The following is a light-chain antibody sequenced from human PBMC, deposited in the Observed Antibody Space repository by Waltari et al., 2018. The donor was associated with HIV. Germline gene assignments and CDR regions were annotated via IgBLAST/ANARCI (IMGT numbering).Light chain of an antibody. CDR3: AAWDDTLNVYV. CDR1: GSNIQSNF. Sequence: QSVLTQPPSVSGAPGQRVTISCSGSGSNIQSNFVNWYQQLPVTAPRVLIYNDDQRPSGVPARFSGSKSGTTASLAISGLQSEDEAEYYCAAWDDTLNVYVFGSGTKVTVL. J-gene: IGLJ1*01. V-gene: IGLV1-44*01. CDR2: NDD.